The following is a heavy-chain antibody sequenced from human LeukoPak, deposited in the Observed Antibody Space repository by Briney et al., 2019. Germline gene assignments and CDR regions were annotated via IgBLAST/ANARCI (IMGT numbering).Heavy chain of an antibody. CDR2: IYYSGST. CDR3: ARWVGDYVRWFDP. CDR1: GGSISSYY. J-gene: IGHJ5*02. D-gene: IGHD4-17*01. V-gene: IGHV4-59*01. Sequence: SETLSLTCTVSGGSISSYYWSWIRQPPGKGLEWIGYIYYSGSTNYNPSLKSRVTISVDTSKNQFSLKLSSVTAADTAVYYCARWVGDYVRWFDPWGQGTLVTVSS.